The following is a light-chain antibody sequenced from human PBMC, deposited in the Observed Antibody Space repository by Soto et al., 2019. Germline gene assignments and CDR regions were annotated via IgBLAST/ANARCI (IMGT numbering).Light chain of an antibody. CDR1: QSVYSN. Sequence: EIVMTQSPATLSVSPGERATLSCRASQSVYSNVAWYQQRPGQAPRLLIYRASTRAAGIPARFSGSGSGTEFTLTISSLQSEDCAVYYCQHYQNLWAFGQGTKVDIK. V-gene: IGKV3-15*01. CDR3: QHYQNLWA. CDR2: RAS. J-gene: IGKJ1*01.